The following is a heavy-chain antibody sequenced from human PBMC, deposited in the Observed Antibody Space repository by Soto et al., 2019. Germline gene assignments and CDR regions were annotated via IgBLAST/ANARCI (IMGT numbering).Heavy chain of an antibody. J-gene: IGHJ6*02. V-gene: IGHV1-46*01. CDR2: INPSGGST. D-gene: IGHD3-10*01. CDR1: GYTFTSYG. Sequence: ASVKVSCKASGYTFTSYGISWVRQAPGQGLEWMGIINPSGGSTSYAQKFQGRVTMTRDTSTSTVYMELSSLRSEDTAVYYCARVSRSEELYGMDVWGQGTTVTV. CDR3: ARVSRSEELYGMDV.